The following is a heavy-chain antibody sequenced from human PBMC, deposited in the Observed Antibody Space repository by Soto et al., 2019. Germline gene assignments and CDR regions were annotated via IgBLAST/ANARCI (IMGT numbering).Heavy chain of an antibody. V-gene: IGHV3-23*04. CDR3: AKRPRALLTFDY. Sequence: EVQLVDSGGGLVQPGGSLRLSCAASGFIFSNYVMSWVRQAPGKGLEWVSSISDSGGTSYYADSVKGRFTISRDTSKNTLYLQMNNLRAEDTAIYYCAKRPRALLTFDYWGQGTLVTVSS. J-gene: IGHJ4*02. CDR1: GFIFSNYV. D-gene: IGHD1-26*01. CDR2: ISDSGGTS.